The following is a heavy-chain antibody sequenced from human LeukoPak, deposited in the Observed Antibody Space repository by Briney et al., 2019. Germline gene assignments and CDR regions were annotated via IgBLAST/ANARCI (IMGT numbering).Heavy chain of an antibody. Sequence: KPSETLSLTCTVSGGSISDDYWSWLRQPPGKGLEWIGYIHYTGGSNYNPSLKSRVTMSADTSNNQFSLTLGSVTAADTAVYYCARGTVTTGYFDLWGQGTLVTVSS. CDR3: ARGTVTTGYFDL. J-gene: IGHJ4*02. CDR2: IHYTGGS. D-gene: IGHD4-17*01. V-gene: IGHV4-59*01. CDR1: GGSISDDY.